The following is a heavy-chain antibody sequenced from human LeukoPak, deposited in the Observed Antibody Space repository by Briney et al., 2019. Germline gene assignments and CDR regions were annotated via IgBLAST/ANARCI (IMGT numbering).Heavy chain of an antibody. Sequence: GGSLRLSCAASGFTVSSNYMSWVRQAPGKGLEWVSVIYSGGTYYADSVKGRFTISRDNSKNTPYLQMNSLTAEDTAVYYCARAIQFGGYFDYWGQGTLVTVSS. J-gene: IGHJ4*02. D-gene: IGHD2-15*01. CDR3: ARAIQFGGYFDY. CDR2: IYSGGT. V-gene: IGHV3-53*01. CDR1: GFTVSSNY.